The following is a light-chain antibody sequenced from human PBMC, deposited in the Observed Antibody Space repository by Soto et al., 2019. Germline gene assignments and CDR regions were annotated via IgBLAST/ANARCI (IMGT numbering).Light chain of an antibody. CDR3: QQYGSSPRT. CDR2: GAS. Sequence: EIVLTQSPGTLSLSPWERATLSCWASQSVTSNYLAWYQQKPGQAPRLLIYGASSRATGIPDRFTGSGSGTDFTLTISRLEPEDFAVYYCQQYGSSPRTFGQGTKVDIK. CDR1: QSVTSNY. V-gene: IGKV3-20*01. J-gene: IGKJ1*01.